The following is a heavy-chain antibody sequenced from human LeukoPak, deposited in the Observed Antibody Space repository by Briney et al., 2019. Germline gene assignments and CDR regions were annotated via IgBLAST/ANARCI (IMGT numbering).Heavy chain of an antibody. CDR1: GYTFTDHY. CDR3: TRDNSLNDFDF. J-gene: IGHJ4*02. V-gene: IGHV1-2*02. CDR2: INTQTVDT. Sequence: DSVKVSCKTSGYTFTDHYMHWMRQAPGRGLEWAGEINTQTVDTKYAQDFQGRVTVTRDTPITTAFMEVSRLTSDDTAVYYCTRDNSLNDFDFWGQGTLVTVAS. D-gene: IGHD1-1*01.